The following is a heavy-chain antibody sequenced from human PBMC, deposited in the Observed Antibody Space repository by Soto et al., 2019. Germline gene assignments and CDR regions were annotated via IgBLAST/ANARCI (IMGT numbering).Heavy chain of an antibody. D-gene: IGHD3-16*01. CDR3: AKGYGYYFDS. V-gene: IGHV3-7*03. CDR1: GFDFRKYW. CDR2: IKHDGSET. Sequence: EVHLVESGGDLVQPGGSLRLSCSASGFDFRKYWMSWVRQAPGKGMEWVLSIKHDGSETWSVDSVKGRFTCSRDNAENSVFLQMHSLRVEDTAVYFCAKGYGYYFDSWGQGTLVSVSS. J-gene: IGHJ4*02.